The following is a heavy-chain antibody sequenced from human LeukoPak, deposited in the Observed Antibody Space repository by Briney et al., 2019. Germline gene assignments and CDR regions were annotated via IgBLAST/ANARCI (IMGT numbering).Heavy chain of an antibody. CDR3: VYYYGSGSVEY. CDR2: FYYSGST. J-gene: IGHJ4*02. Sequence: KPSETLSLTCTVSGGSITSSNYYWGWIRQPSGKGLEWIGSFYYSGSTNYNPSLKSRVTISVDTSKNQFSLKLSSATAADTAVYYCVYYYGSGSVEYWGQGTLVPSPQ. V-gene: IGHV4-39*01. CDR1: GGSITSSNYY. D-gene: IGHD3-10*01.